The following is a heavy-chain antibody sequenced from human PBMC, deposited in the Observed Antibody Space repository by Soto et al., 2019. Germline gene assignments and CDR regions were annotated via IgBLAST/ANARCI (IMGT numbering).Heavy chain of an antibody. CDR2: IIPIFGTA. Sequence: ASVKVSCKASGGTFSSYAISWVRQAPGQGLEWMGGIIPIFGTANYAQKFQGRVTITADESTSTDYMELSSLRSEDTAVYYCATSTITGTRYHTYYGMDVWGQGTTVTVSS. V-gene: IGHV1-69*13. CDR3: ATSTITGTRYHTYYGMDV. CDR1: GGTFSSYA. D-gene: IGHD1-7*01. J-gene: IGHJ6*02.